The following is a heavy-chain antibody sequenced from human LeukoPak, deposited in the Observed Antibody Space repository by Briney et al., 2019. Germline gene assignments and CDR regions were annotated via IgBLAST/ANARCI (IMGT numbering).Heavy chain of an antibody. Sequence: PSETLSLTCTVSGDSIDSSNYYWAWIRQPPGKGLEWFATIHFSGTTFYNMSVKSRVAISIDSSKDQFSLKLSSVSASDTAVYFCASGYAEVLLVAEAFDHWGQGTLVTVSS. V-gene: IGHV4-39*01. D-gene: IGHD2-2*01. CDR3: ASGYAEVLLVAEAFDH. CDR2: IHFSGTT. CDR1: GDSIDSSNYY. J-gene: IGHJ5*02.